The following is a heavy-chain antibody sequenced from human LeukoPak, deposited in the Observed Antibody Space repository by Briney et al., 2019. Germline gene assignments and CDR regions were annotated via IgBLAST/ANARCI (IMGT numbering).Heavy chain of an antibody. D-gene: IGHD5-18*01. Sequence: GGSLRLSCAASGFTFSSYWMSWVRQAPGKGLEWVSYISGSGSTIYYADSVKGRFTISRDNAKNSLRLQMNSLRAEDTAVYYCATDQHYGYNFWGQGTLVTVSS. CDR2: ISGSGSTI. V-gene: IGHV3-48*04. CDR3: ATDQHYGYNF. J-gene: IGHJ4*02. CDR1: GFTFSSYW.